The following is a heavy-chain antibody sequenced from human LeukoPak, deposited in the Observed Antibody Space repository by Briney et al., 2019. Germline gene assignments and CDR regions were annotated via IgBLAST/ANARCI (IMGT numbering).Heavy chain of an antibody. J-gene: IGHJ3*01. CDR3: NYYGSGSPDAFDF. Sequence: SQTLSLTCIVSGGSIRSADYYWNWIRHPPGKGLEWIGYIYNSGRTYYNPSLKSRGTISVDKSKNQFSLKLSSVTAADTAVYYCNYYGSGSPDAFDFWGQGTMVTVSS. CDR2: IYNSGRT. D-gene: IGHD3-10*01. CDR1: GGSIRSADYY. V-gene: IGHV4-30-4*01.